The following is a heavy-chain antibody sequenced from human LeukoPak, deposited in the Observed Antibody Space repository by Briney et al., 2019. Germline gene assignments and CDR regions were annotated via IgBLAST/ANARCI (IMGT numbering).Heavy chain of an antibody. CDR3: TKEGLPSGSSWSAWFDP. D-gene: IGHD3-10*01. V-gene: IGHV3-20*04. CDR2: INWNGGST. Sequence: GGSLRLSCAASGFTFDDYGMSWVRQAPGKGLEWVSGINWNGGSTGYADSVKGRFTISRDNSKNTLYLQMNSLRAEDTAVYYCTKEGLPSGSSWSAWFDPGGQGTLVTVSS. J-gene: IGHJ5*02. CDR1: GFTFDDYG.